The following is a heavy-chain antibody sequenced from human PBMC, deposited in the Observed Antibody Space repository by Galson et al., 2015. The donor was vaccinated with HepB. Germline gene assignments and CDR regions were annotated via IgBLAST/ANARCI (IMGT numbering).Heavy chain of an antibody. CDR3: VKVSHYDFWQGSLFEL. Sequence: SLRLSCAASGFAFGSHTMIWVRQAPGRGLECVSAISGHAEKIYYAESLKGRFTISRDNSKSTVYLQISGLRVDDTAVYYCVKVSHYDFWQGSLFELWGQGTPVTVAS. V-gene: IGHV3-23*01. CDR2: ISGHAEKI. J-gene: IGHJ4*02. D-gene: IGHD3-3*01. CDR1: GFAFGSHT.